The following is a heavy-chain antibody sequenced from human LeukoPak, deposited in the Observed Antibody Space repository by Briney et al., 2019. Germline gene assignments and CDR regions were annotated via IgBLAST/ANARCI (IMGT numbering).Heavy chain of an antibody. J-gene: IGHJ4*02. Sequence: SETLSLTCTVSGGTISSSSYYWGWIRQPPGKGLEWIGSIYYSRGTYSNTSLKSRVTISVDTSKNLFSLKLSSVTAADTAVYYCARVPTVTFFDYWGQGTLVTVSS. V-gene: IGHV4-39*01. CDR1: GGTISSSSYY. D-gene: IGHD4-17*01. CDR3: ARVPTVTFFDY. CDR2: IYYSRGT.